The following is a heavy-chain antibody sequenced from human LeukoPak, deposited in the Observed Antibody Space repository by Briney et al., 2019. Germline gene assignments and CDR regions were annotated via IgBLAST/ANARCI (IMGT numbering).Heavy chain of an antibody. V-gene: IGHV3-30*18. Sequence: GGSLRLSCAASGFTFSSYGMHWVRQAPGKGLEWVAVISYDGSNKYYADSVKGRFTISRDNSKNTLYLQMNSLRAEDTAVYYCAKGQLEDYSSSWSPIDYWGQGTLVTVSS. J-gene: IGHJ4*02. CDR3: AKGQLEDYSSSWSPIDY. D-gene: IGHD6-13*01. CDR1: GFTFSSYG. CDR2: ISYDGSNK.